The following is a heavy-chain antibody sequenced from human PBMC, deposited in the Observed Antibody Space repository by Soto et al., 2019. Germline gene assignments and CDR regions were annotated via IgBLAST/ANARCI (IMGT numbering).Heavy chain of an antibody. V-gene: IGHV1-18*01. Sequence: ASGKGSCQASCYTFTTYGVNWVGQAPGQGLEWMGWISTYNGNTNYAQKLQGRVTMTTDTSTTTAYMELRSLRSDDTAVYYCARVWSTDYRFGSDYWGQGTLVTVSS. CDR3: ARVWSTDYRFGSDY. D-gene: IGHD5-12*01. CDR1: CYTFTTYG. CDR2: ISTYNGNT. J-gene: IGHJ4*02.